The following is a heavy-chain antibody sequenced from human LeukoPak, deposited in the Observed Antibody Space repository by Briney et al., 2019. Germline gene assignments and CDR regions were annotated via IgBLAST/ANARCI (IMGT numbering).Heavy chain of an antibody. J-gene: IGHJ4*02. CDR3: AKKMSITAASQVDY. CDR1: GFTFSNSW. V-gene: IGHV3-74*03. Sequence: GGSLRLSCAASGFTFSNSWMYWVRQAPGKGLVWVSRINSDGSITQYADSVKGRFTISRDNAKNTLFLQMNSLRAEDTAVYYCAKKMSITAASQVDYWGQGTLVTVSS. D-gene: IGHD1-20*01. CDR2: INSDGSIT.